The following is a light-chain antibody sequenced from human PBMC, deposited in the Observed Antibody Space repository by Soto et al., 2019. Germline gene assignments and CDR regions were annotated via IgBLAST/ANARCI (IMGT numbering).Light chain of an antibody. CDR3: QQVYVYPST. V-gene: IGKV1-9*01. CDR2: AAS. CDR1: QGISSY. Sequence: IQLTQSPSSLSASVGDRVTITCRASQGISSYSGWYQQKPGKAPNLLIYAASTLQSGVPSRFSGGGSGTDFTLTISSLQPEDFATYYCQQVYVYPSTFGGGTKVEIK. J-gene: IGKJ4*01.